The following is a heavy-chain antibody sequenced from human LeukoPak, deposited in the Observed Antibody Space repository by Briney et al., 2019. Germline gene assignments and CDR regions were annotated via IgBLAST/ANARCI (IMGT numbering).Heavy chain of an antibody. Sequence: PSETLSLTCTVSGGSINNGGYYWSWIRQHPGKGLEWIGYIYYSGSSYYNPSLRSRVTISVDTSKNQFSLKLSSVTAADTAVYYCARLLGPPCGGHAWYWGQGTLVTVSS. D-gene: IGHD2-21*01. J-gene: IGHJ4*02. CDR1: GGSINNGGYY. CDR2: IYYSGSS. V-gene: IGHV4-31*03. CDR3: ARLLGPPCGGHAWY.